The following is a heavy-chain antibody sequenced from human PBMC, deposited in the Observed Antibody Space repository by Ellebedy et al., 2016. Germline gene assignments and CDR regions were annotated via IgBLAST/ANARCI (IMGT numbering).Heavy chain of an antibody. CDR1: GFTFSSSW. D-gene: IGHD1-20*01. CDR3: AIHHNWYFGY. Sequence: GESLKISCAASGFTFSSSWMSWVRQAPGKGLEWVANIKPDGSFQYYADSVKGRFTISRDNARNSLSLEMNSLRAEDAAVYYCAIHHNWYFGYWGQGTLVTVSS. J-gene: IGHJ4*02. CDR2: IKPDGSFQ. V-gene: IGHV3-7*03.